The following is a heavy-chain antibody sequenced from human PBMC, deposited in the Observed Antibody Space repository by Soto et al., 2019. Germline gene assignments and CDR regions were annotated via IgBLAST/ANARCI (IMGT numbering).Heavy chain of an antibody. Sequence: GGSLRLSCAASGFTFSSYAMSWVRQAPGKGLEWVSAISGSGGSTYYADSVKGRFAISRDNSKNTLYLQMNSLRAEDTAVYYCAKVRYDYGDYSDYYYYMDVWGKGTTVTVSS. CDR3: AKVRYDYGDYSDYYYYMDV. D-gene: IGHD4-17*01. V-gene: IGHV3-23*01. CDR1: GFTFSSYA. CDR2: ISGSGGST. J-gene: IGHJ6*03.